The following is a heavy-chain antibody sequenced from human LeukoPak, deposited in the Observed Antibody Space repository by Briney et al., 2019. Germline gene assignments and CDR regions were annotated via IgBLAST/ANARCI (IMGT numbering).Heavy chain of an antibody. CDR2: IYHDVSKE. V-gene: IGHV3-33*01. Sequence: TLSCAASGFTFSNYGMHWVRQAAGKGLEWVEGIYHDVSKEYFADCVKGRFTNSRDNSKNQVLLQRNGLRVEDTAVFYCARDFKGGCVDSWGQGTLVTVSS. D-gene: IGHD2-21*01. CDR1: GFTFSNYG. CDR3: ARDFKGGCVDS. J-gene: IGHJ4*02.